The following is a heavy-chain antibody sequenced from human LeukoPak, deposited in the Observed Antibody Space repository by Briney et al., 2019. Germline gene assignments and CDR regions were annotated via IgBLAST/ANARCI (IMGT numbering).Heavy chain of an antibody. CDR1: GFTFSNYE. Sequence: GGSLRLSSAASGFTFSNYEMNWVRQAPGKGLEWVSYITSSGSTIYYAASVKGRFTISRDNAKNSLYLQMNSLRAEDTAVYYCARDSRDILTGYLSGMDVWGKGTTVTVSS. CDR3: ARDSRDILTGYLSGMDV. D-gene: IGHD3-9*01. J-gene: IGHJ6*04. CDR2: ITSSGSTI. V-gene: IGHV3-48*03.